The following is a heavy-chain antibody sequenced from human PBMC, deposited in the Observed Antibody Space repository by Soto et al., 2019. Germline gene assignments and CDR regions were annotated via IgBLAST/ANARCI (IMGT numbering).Heavy chain of an antibody. CDR1: GGTFSSYA. J-gene: IGHJ6*02. V-gene: IGHV1-69*13. Sequence: ASVKVSCKASGGTFSSYAISWVRQAPGQGLEWMGGIIPIFGTANYAQKFQGRVTITADESTSTAYMELSSLRSEDTAVYYCARLGYCSGGGCRRGVYYYGMDVWGQGTTVTVSS. CDR2: IIPIFGTA. CDR3: ARLGYCSGGGCRRGVYYYGMDV. D-gene: IGHD2-15*01.